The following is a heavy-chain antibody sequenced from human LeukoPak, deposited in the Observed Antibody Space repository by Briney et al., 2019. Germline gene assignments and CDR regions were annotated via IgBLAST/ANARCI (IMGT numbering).Heavy chain of an antibody. CDR3: AKDLWATVTTPFDY. J-gene: IGHJ4*02. CDR2: IKQDGSDK. V-gene: IGHV3-7*03. D-gene: IGHD4-17*01. Sequence: GGSLRLSCAASGFTFTTYWMTWVRQAPGKGLEWVANIKQDGSDKYYVDSVKGRFTISGDNARKSVYLQMNSLRAEDTAVYYCAKDLWATVTTPFDYWGQGTLVTVSS. CDR1: GFTFTTYW.